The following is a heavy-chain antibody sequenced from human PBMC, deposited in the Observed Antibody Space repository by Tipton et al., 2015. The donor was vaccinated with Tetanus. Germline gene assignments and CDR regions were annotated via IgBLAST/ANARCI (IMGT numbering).Heavy chain of an antibody. V-gene: IGHV1-69*01. CDR2: ITPIFGTT. Sequence: QLVQSGAEMKKPGSSVKVSCKASGGTFTNYALSWARQAPGQGLEWVGGITPIFGTTNSAPKFQGRVTITADESTNTAYMELSNLRSEDTAVYYCARLVRQWLVPEDYWGQGTLVTVSS. CDR3: ARLVRQWLVPEDY. CDR1: GGTFTNYA. D-gene: IGHD6-19*01. J-gene: IGHJ4*02.